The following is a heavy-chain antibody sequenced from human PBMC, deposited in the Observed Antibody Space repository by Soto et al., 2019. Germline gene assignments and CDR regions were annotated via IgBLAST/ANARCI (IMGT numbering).Heavy chain of an antibody. J-gene: IGHJ6*02. CDR2: INAGNGNT. CDR1: GYTFSNYA. D-gene: IGHD2-15*01. CDR3: AKGGNISVVVADYGMDV. V-gene: IGHV1-3*01. Sequence: ASVKVSCKASGYTFSNYAMHWVRQAPGQRLEWMGWINAGNGNTKYSQKFQDRVTITRDTSASTAYMELSSLRSEDTAVYYCAKGGNISVVVADYGMDVWGQGTTVTVSS.